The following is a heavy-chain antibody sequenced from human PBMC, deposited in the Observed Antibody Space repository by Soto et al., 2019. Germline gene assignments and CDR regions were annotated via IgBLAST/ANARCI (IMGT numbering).Heavy chain of an antibody. J-gene: IGHJ5*02. D-gene: IGHD2-15*01. V-gene: IGHV4-39*07. CDR1: GGSVSSGSYY. Sequence: SETLSLTCTVSGGSVSSGSYYWTWVRQPPGKGLEWIGEVYHSGSTRYNPSLKSRVTISVDKPNNQFSLKLSSMTGADTAVYYCATRPPQIVVTLLPFPSWGQGTPVTVS. CDR2: VYHSGST. CDR3: ATRPPQIVVTLLPFPS.